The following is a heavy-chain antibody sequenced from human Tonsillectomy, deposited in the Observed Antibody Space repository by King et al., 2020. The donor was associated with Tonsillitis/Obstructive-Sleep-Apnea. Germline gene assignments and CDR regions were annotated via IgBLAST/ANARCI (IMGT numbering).Heavy chain of an antibody. D-gene: IGHD3-10*01. V-gene: IGHV1-69*04. CDR1: GGTFNNYA. CDR3: TRERSGRGSWGYIYFDP. J-gene: IGHJ5*02. CDR2: IAPNVEMA. Sequence: QLVQSGAEVKKPGSSVKVSCKAYGGTFNNYAITWGRQAPGQGLEWMGRIAPNVEMAHYAQKVAQKFQGRVSITADTSTSTAYMELRSLRSEDTAVYYCTRERSGRGSWGYIYFDPWGQGTLVSVSS.